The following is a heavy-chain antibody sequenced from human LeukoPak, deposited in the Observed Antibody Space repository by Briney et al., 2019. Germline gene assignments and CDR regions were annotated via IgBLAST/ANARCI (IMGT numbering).Heavy chain of an antibody. V-gene: IGHV1-69*05. Sequence: SVKVSCKASGGTFSSYSITWVRQAPGQGLEWMGGIMPLFNTANYAQQFQDRVTITTDESTSTAYMELSSLRFEDTAMYYCARVDRYHYYLDVWGKGTTVTVSS. CDR1: GGTFSSYS. J-gene: IGHJ6*03. CDR2: IMPLFNTA. CDR3: ARVDRYHYYLDV.